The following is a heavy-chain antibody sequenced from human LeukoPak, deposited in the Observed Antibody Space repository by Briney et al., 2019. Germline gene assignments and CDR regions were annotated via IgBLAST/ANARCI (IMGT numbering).Heavy chain of an antibody. J-gene: IGHJ6*02. V-gene: IGHV3-66*01. CDR3: ARSPGYSYGSRTYYYYGMDV. D-gene: IGHD5-18*01. CDR2: IYSGGTT. CDR1: GFTVSSNY. Sequence: GGSLRLSCAASGFTVSSNYMSWVRQAPGKGPEWVSVIYSGGTTYYADSVKGRFTISRDNSKNTLYLQMISLRAEDTAVYYCARSPGYSYGSRTYYYYGMDVWGQGTTVTVS.